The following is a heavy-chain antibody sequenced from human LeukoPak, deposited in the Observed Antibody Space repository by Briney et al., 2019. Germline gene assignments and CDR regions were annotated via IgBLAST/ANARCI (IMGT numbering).Heavy chain of an antibody. CDR3: ARAPNYGDYGGQ. CDR2: IHGGGTT. CDR1: GFTVSSNY. J-gene: IGHJ4*02. V-gene: IGHV3-53*01. Sequence: GGSLRLSCAASGFTVSSNYMIWVRQAPGKGLEWVSLIHGGGTTYYADSVKGRFTISSDSPKNTVYLEMNSLRAEDTAVYYCARAPNYGDYGGQWGRGTLVTVSS. D-gene: IGHD4-17*01.